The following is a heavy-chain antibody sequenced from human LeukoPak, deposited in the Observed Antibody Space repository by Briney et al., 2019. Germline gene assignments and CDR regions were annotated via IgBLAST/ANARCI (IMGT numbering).Heavy chain of an antibody. D-gene: IGHD3-9*01. V-gene: IGHV3-23*01. Sequence: QTGGSLSLSCAASGFIFSNYAMYWVRQAPGKGLEWVSAIFGRSGSTYYADSVKGRFTISRDSSKNTLYLQMNSLRADDTAVYYCAKWGDYDVLTGYYVSDFWGQGTLVTVSS. CDR2: IFGRSGST. CDR3: AKWGDYDVLTGYYVSDF. CDR1: GFIFSNYA. J-gene: IGHJ4*02.